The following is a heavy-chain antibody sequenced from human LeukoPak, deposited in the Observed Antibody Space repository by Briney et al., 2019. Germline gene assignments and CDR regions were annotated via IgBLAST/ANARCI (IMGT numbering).Heavy chain of an antibody. D-gene: IGHD6-13*01. CDR1: GGSISSGGYY. CDR2: IYYSGST. J-gene: IGHJ6*03. V-gene: IGHV4-31*03. CDR3: ARAVSGTNSRYYYYYMDV. Sequence: SETLSLTCTVSGGSISSGGYYWSWIRQHPGKGLEWIGYIYYSGSTYYNPSLKSRVTILVDTSKNQLSLKLGSVTAADTAVYYCARAVSGTNSRYYYYYMDVWGKGTTVTVSS.